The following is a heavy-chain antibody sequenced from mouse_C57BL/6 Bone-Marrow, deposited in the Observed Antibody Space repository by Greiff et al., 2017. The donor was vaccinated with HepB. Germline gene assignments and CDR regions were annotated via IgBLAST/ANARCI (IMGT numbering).Heavy chain of an antibody. CDR1: GFPITSGYY. D-gene: IGHD3-2*02. V-gene: IGHV12-3*01. CDR3: AGDQDSSGFAY. Sequence: VKLQESGPGLVKPSQSLFLTCSITGFPITSGYYWIWIRQSPGKPLEWMGYITHSGETFYNPSLQSPISITRETSKNQFFLQLNSVTTEDTAMYYCAGDQDSSGFAYWGQGTLVTVSA. J-gene: IGHJ3*01. CDR2: ITHSGET.